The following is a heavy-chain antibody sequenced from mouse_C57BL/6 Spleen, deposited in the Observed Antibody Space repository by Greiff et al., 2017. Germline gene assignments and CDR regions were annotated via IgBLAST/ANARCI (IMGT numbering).Heavy chain of an antibody. D-gene: IGHD2-1*01. CDR2: SRNKANDYTT. V-gene: IGHV7-1*01. CDR3: ARDPDYGNYGGYFDV. CDR1: GFTFSDFY. J-gene: IGHJ1*03. Sequence: EVHLVESGGGLVQSGRSLRLSCATSGFTFSDFYMEWVRQAPGKGLEWIAASRNKANDYTTEYSASVKGRFIVSRDTSQSILYRQMNALRAEDTAIYYCARDPDYGNYGGYFDVWGTGTTVTVSS.